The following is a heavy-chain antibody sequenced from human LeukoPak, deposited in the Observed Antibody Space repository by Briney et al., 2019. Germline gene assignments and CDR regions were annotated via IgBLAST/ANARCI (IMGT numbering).Heavy chain of an antibody. CDR2: ISGSGGST. D-gene: IGHD6-13*01. CDR3: AKSYRGYSRDPCDY. CDR1: GFTFTSYA. Sequence: GRSLRLSCAASGFTFTSYAMSWVRQAPGKGLEWVSAISGSGGSTYYADSVKGRFTISRDNSKNTLYLQMNSLRAEDTAVYYCAKSYRGYSRDPCDYWGQGTLVTVSS. V-gene: IGHV3-23*01. J-gene: IGHJ4*02.